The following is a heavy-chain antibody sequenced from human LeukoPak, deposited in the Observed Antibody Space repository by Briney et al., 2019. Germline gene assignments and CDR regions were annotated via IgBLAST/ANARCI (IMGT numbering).Heavy chain of an antibody. CDR3: ARRDDSSGYHKIFDY. CDR1: GGSISSSSYY. J-gene: IGHJ4*02. D-gene: IGHD3-22*01. Sequence: KSSETLSLTCTVSGGSISSSSYYWGWIRQPPGKGLEWIGEINHSGSTNYNPSLKSRVTISVDTSKNQFSLKLSSVTAADTAVYYCARRDDSSGYHKIFDYWGPGTLVTVSS. V-gene: IGHV4-39*07. CDR2: INHSGST.